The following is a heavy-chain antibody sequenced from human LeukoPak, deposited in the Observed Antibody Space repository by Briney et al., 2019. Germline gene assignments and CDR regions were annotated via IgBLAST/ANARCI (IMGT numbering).Heavy chain of an antibody. CDR2: ITWNSGSI. J-gene: IGHJ6*02. V-gene: IGHV3-9*01. CDR1: GFIFDDYA. Sequence: GGSLRLSCAASGFIFDDYAMHWVRQAPGKGLEWVAGITWNSGSIGYADSVKGRFTISRDNAKNSLYLQMNSLRAEVTALYYCAKDFVGSGWPYYCYGMNVWGQGTTVTVSS. CDR3: AKDFVGSGWPYYCYGMNV. D-gene: IGHD6-19*01.